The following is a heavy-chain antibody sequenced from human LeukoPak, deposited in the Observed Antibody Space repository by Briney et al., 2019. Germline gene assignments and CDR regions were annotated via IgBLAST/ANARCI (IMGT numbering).Heavy chain of an antibody. CDR3: AREYYYDSSGYTSYYFDY. CDR1: GGTFSSYA. CDR2: IIPIFGTA. V-gene: IGHV1-69*05. Sequence: SVKVSCKASGGTFSSYAISWVRQAPGQGLEWMGGIIPIFGTANYAQKFQGRVTITTDESTSTAYMELSSLRSVDTAVYYCAREYYYDSSGYTSYYFDYWGQGTLVTVSS. J-gene: IGHJ4*02. D-gene: IGHD3-22*01.